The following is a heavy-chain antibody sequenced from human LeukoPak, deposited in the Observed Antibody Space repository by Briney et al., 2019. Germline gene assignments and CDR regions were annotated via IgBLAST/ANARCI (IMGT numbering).Heavy chain of an antibody. V-gene: IGHV3-23*01. CDR1: GFTFSSYA. J-gene: IGHJ4*02. D-gene: IGHD3-3*01. CDR3: AKGKTFDGIFGVVIPYYFDY. CDR2: ISGSGGST. Sequence: GGSLRLSCAASGFTFSSYAMSWVRQAPGKGLEWVSAISGSGGSTYYADSVKGRFTISRDNSKNTLYLQMNSLRAEDTAVYYCAKGKTFDGIFGVVIPYYFDYWGQGTLVTVSS.